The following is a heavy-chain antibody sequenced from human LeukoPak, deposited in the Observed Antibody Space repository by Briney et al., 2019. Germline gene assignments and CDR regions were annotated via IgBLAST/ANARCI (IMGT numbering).Heavy chain of an antibody. CDR3: AKGVDSSSWYSFDY. D-gene: IGHD6-13*01. J-gene: IGHJ4*02. CDR2: IFSGGST. V-gene: IGHV3-53*01. Sequence: GGSLRPSCAASGFTVSKNYMSWVRQAPGKGLEWVSVIFSGGSTYYADSVKGRFTISRDNSKNTLYLQMNSLRAEDTAVYYCAKGVDSSSWYSFDYWGQGTLVTVSS. CDR1: GFTVSKNY.